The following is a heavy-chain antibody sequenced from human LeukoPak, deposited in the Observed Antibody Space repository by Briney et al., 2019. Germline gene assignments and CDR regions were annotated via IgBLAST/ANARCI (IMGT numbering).Heavy chain of an antibody. Sequence: SETLSHTCSVSGLHLRSYFWSWLRQPAAKELEWVGRFYTCGSTHYKPSLKSRVTISVDTSKNQFSLRLSAVTAAVTAVYYCARDDGTVYPAFWGQGTLVTVSS. CDR1: GLHLRSYF. J-gene: IGHJ4*02. CDR2: FYTCGST. CDR3: ARDDGTVYPAF. D-gene: IGHD2-8*02. V-gene: IGHV4-4*07.